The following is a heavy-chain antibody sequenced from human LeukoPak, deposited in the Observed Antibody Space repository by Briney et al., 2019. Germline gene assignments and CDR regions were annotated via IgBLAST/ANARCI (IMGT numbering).Heavy chain of an antibody. CDR3: ARADEVVPAGPAFDI. CDR1: GGSINNYY. J-gene: IGHJ3*02. CDR2: IYTSGNT. Sequence: SETLSLTCTVSGGSINNYYWSWIRQPAGKGLEWIGRIYTSGNTNYNPSLKSRVTMSVDTSKNQFSLKLRSVTAADTAVYYCARADEVVPAGPAFDIWGQGTMVTVSS. V-gene: IGHV4-4*07. D-gene: IGHD2-2*01.